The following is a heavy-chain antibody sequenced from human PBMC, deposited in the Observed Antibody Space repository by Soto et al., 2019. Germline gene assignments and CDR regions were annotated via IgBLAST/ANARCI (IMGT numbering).Heavy chain of an antibody. CDR3: ARGYSSGWQDAFDI. J-gene: IGHJ3*02. D-gene: IGHD6-19*01. Sequence: TLSLTCAVYGGSFSGYYWSWIRQPPGKGLEWIGEINHSGSTNYNPSLKSRVTISVDTSKNQFSLKLSSVTAADTAVYYCARGYSSGWQDAFDIWGQGTMVTVSS. CDR1: GGSFSGYY. V-gene: IGHV4-34*01. CDR2: INHSGST.